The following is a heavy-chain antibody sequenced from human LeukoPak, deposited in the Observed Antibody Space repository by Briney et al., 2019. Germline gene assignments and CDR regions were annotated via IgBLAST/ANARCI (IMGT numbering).Heavy chain of an antibody. Sequence: GGSLRLSCAASGFTFQNYAMSWVRQAPGKGLEWVSAISGSGGSTYYADSVKGRFTISRDNAKNSLYLQMNSLRAEDTAVYYCARDPYCSSTSCYDIFDYWGQGTLVTVSS. CDR2: ISGSGGST. D-gene: IGHD2-2*01. J-gene: IGHJ4*02. V-gene: IGHV3-23*01. CDR3: ARDPYCSSTSCYDIFDY. CDR1: GFTFQNYA.